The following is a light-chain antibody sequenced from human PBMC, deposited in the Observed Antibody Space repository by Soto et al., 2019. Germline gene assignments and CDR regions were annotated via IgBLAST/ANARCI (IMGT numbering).Light chain of an antibody. CDR1: SSNIGAGYD. V-gene: IGLV1-40*01. Sequence: QSVLTQPPSVSGAPGQRVTISCTGSSSNIGAGYDVHWYQQLPGTAPKLLIYAHTNRPSGVPDRFSGSQSGTSASLAITGLQAEDEADYYCQSYDSSLSGSGVFGTGTKLTVL. J-gene: IGLJ1*01. CDR3: QSYDSSLSGSGV. CDR2: AHT.